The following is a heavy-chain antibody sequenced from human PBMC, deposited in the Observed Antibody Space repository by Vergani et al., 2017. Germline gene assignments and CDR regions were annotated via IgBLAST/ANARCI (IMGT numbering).Heavy chain of an antibody. J-gene: IGHJ4*02. CDR3: ARASIDCSSTSCSFNY. V-gene: IGHV3-33*01. CDR2: IWYDGSNK. CDR1: GFTFSSYG. Sequence: QVQLVESGGVLVKPGGSLRLSCAASGFTFSSYGMHWVRQAPGKGLEWVAVIWYDGSNKYYADSVKGRFTISRDNAKNSLYLQMNSLRAEDTALYHCARASIDCSSTSCSFNYWGQGTLVTVSS. D-gene: IGHD2-2*01.